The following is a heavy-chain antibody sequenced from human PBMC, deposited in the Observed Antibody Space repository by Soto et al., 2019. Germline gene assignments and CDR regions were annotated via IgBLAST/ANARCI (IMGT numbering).Heavy chain of an antibody. J-gene: IGHJ6*02. Sequence: SVKVSCKASGFTFTSSVVQWVRQARGQRLEWIGWIVVGSGNTNYAQKFQERVTITRDMSTSTAYMELSSLRSEDTAVYYCAAELRREVYYYYGMDVWGQGTTVTVSS. V-gene: IGHV1-58*01. CDR3: AAELRREVYYYYGMDV. CDR2: IVVGSGNT. CDR1: GFTFTSSV.